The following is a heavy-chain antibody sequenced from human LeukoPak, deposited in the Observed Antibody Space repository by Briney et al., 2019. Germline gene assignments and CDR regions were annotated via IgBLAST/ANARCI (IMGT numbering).Heavy chain of an antibody. CDR3: ARGTAHYYYGMDV. Sequence: PSETLSLTCTASGVSISSPGYYWSWLRQPPGKGLEWIGYIYHTGSTYYNPSLKSRVTTSVARSRTQFSLNLTSLTAADTAVYYCARGTAHYYYGMDVWGQGPTVTVSS. V-gene: IGHV4-30-2*01. D-gene: IGHD1-1*01. CDR1: GVSISSPGYY. J-gene: IGHJ6*02. CDR2: IYHTGST.